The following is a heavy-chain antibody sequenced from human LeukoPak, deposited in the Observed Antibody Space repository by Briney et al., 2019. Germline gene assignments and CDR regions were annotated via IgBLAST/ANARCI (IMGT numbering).Heavy chain of an antibody. CDR1: GGSFSGYY. J-gene: IGHJ3*02. CDR3: ARRRGSSGWSYDAFDI. CDR2: INHSGST. V-gene: IGHV4-34*01. Sequence: SETLSLTCAVYGGSFSGYYWSWIRQPPGKGLEWIGEINHSGSTNYNPSLKSRVTISVGTSKNQFSLKLSSVAAADTAVYYCARRRGSSGWSYDAFDIWGQGTMVTVSS. D-gene: IGHD6-19*01.